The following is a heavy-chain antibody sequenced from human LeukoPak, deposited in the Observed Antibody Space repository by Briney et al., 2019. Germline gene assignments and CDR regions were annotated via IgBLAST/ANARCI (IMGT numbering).Heavy chain of an antibody. J-gene: IGHJ4*02. V-gene: IGHV4-39*07. D-gene: IGHD1-26*01. CDR1: GGSISSSSYY. CDR3: ARRTLVGATPLDY. CDR2: IYYSGST. Sequence: SETLSLTCTVSGGSISSSSYYWGWIRQPPGKGLEWIGSIYYSGSTYYNPSLKSRVTISVDTSKNQFSLKLSSVTAADTAVYYCARRTLVGATPLDYWGQGTLVTVSS.